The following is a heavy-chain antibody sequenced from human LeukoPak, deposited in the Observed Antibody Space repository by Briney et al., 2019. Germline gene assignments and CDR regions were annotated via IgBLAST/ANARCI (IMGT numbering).Heavy chain of an antibody. CDR1: GFTFDDYA. D-gene: IGHD2-15*01. V-gene: IGHV3-9*01. Sequence: GRSLRLSCAASGFTFDDYAMLWVGQAPGKGVEWVAGISWNSRSIGYADSVKGRFTISRDNAQNSLYLQMNSLRAEDTALYYCAKLKGSSSLEAFDIWGQGTMVTVSS. CDR2: ISWNSRSI. CDR3: AKLKGSSSLEAFDI. J-gene: IGHJ3*02.